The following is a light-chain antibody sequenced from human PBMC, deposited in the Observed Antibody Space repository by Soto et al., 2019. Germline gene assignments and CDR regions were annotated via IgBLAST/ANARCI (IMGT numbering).Light chain of an antibody. CDR3: QQYAYTPWT. CDR1: QSVTSTY. J-gene: IGKJ1*01. CDR2: GAY. Sequence: DTVLTQSPGTLSLSPGERATISCRASQSVTSTYLAWYQHRPGQAPRLLIYGAYTRATGIPDRFSGSGSGTDFTLTISRLEPEDFAVYYCQQYAYTPWTFGHGTKVDIK. V-gene: IGKV3-20*01.